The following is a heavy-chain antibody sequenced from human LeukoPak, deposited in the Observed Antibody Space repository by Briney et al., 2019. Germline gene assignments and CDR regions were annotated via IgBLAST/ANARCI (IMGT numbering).Heavy chain of an antibody. J-gene: IGHJ1*01. D-gene: IGHD2-15*01. V-gene: IGHV1-18*01. Sequence: PSVKVSCKASGYTVASYSISWVRQAPGPGLEWKGWISAYNGNTNYAQKLKGRVTMTTDTSTNTAYMELRSLRSDDTAVYYCARGDCSGGSCFLPEYLRHWGQGTLVTVSS. CDR2: ISAYNGNT. CDR1: GYTVASYS. CDR3: ARGDCSGGSCFLPEYLRH.